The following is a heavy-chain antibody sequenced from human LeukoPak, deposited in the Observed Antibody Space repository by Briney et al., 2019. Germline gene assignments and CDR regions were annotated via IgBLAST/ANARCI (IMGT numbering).Heavy chain of an antibody. CDR2: IRYDGSNK. J-gene: IGHJ4*02. V-gene: IGHV3-30*02. CDR3: AKDTTRYSSGQRVYFDY. Sequence: PGGSLRLSCAASGFTFSSYGMHWVRQAPGKGLEWVAFIRYDGSNKYYADSVKGRFTISRDNSKNTLYLQMNSLRAEDTAVYYCAKDTTRYSSGQRVYFDYWGQGTLVTVSS. D-gene: IGHD6-19*01. CDR1: GFTFSSYG.